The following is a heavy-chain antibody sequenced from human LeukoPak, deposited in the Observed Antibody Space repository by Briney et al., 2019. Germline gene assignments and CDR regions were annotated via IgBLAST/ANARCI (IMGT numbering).Heavy chain of an antibody. CDR3: ARDGFNDRSGDNDGFDM. V-gene: IGHV3-23*01. J-gene: IGHJ3*02. CDR2: INRSGDRI. D-gene: IGHD1-1*01. Sequence: PGESLRLSCAASGLTISSSGVSWVRQAPGKGLEWVSAINRSGDRIHYADSLRGRFTSLRDSSKDSSYLQMNSLRADDTAVYYCARDGFNDRSGDNDGFDMWGQETMVSVSS. CDR1: GLTISSSG.